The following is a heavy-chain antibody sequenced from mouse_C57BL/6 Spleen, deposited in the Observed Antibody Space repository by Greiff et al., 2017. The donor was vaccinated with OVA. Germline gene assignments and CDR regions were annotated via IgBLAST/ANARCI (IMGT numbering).Heavy chain of an antibody. CDR2: IDPETGGT. J-gene: IGHJ2*01. V-gene: IGHV1-15*01. CDR1: GYTFTDYE. D-gene: IGHD2-2*01. CDR3: TKGRSTMVTPGSYYFDY. Sequence: QVQLQQSGAELVRPGASVTLSCKASGYTFTDYEMHWVKQTPVHGLEWIGAIDPETGGTAYNQKFKGKAILTADKSSSTAYMELSSLTSEDSAVYYCTKGRSTMVTPGSYYFDYWGQGTTLTVSS.